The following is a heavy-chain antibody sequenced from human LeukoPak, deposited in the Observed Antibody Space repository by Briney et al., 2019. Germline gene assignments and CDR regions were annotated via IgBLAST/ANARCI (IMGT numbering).Heavy chain of an antibody. CDR1: GYTFTDCY. Sequence: ASVKVSCKASGYTFTDCYMHWVRQAPGQGLEWMGWINPNSGDTNYAQKFQGRVTMTRDTSINTAYMELSRLRSDDTAVYSCARDSGERGSGSYLIAYWGQGTLVTVSS. V-gene: IGHV1-2*02. D-gene: IGHD3-10*01. CDR3: ARDSGERGSGSYLIAY. CDR2: INPNSGDT. J-gene: IGHJ4*02.